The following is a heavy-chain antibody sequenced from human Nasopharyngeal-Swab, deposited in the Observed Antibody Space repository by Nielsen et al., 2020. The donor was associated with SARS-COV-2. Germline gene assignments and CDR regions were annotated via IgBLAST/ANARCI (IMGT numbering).Heavy chain of an antibody. J-gene: IGHJ5*02. D-gene: IGHD5-12*01. CDR2: IYYSGST. V-gene: IGHV4-31*02. Sequence: PGKGLEWIGYIYYSGSTYYNPSLKSRVTISVDTSKNQFSLKLSSVTAAGTAVYYCASSAVVANINGWFDPWGQGTLVTVSS. CDR3: ASSAVVANINGWFDP.